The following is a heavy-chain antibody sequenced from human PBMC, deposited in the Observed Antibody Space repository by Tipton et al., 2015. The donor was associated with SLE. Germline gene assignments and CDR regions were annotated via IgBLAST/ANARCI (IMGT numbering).Heavy chain of an antibody. CDR1: GGSISSGDYY. CDR2: VNPTRGS. D-gene: IGHD3-22*01. Sequence: TLSLTCTVSGGSISSGDYYWSWIRQPPGRGLEWIGDVNPTRGSNYNPSLKSRVTISLDTSKNQFSLKLSSVTAADTAVYYCARDALLHYDSSGSGAFDIWGQGTMVTVSS. V-gene: IGHV4-30-4*01. J-gene: IGHJ3*02. CDR3: ARDALLHYDSSGSGAFDI.